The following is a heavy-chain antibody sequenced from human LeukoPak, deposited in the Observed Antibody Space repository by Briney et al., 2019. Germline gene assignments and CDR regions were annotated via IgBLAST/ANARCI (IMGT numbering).Heavy chain of an antibody. Sequence: GESLKISCKGSGYSFTSYWISWVRQMPGKGLEWMGRIDPSDSYTNYSPSFQGHVTISADKSISTAYLQWSSLKASDTAMYYCARQGYYGSGPYYYYGMDVWGKGTTVTVSS. CDR2: IDPSDSYT. CDR3: ARQGYYGSGPYYYYGMDV. V-gene: IGHV5-10-1*01. CDR1: GYSFTSYW. D-gene: IGHD3-10*01. J-gene: IGHJ6*04.